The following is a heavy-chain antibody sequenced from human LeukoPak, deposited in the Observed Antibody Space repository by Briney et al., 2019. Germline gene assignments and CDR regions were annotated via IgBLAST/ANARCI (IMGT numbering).Heavy chain of an antibody. J-gene: IGHJ4*02. CDR2: ISYDGSNK. V-gene: IGHV3-30-3*01. D-gene: IGHD1-26*01. CDR1: GVTFSSYA. CDR3: ARPRNEEWELPSYYFDY. Sequence: GRSLRLSCAASGVTFSSYAMHWVRQAPGKGLEWVAVISYDGSNKYYADSVKGRFTISRDNSKNTLYLQMNSLRAEDTAVYYCARPRNEEWELPSYYFDYWGQGTLVTVSS.